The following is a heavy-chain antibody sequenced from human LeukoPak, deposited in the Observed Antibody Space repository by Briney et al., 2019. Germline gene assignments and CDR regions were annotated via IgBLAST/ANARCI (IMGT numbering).Heavy chain of an antibody. CDR3: ARDRWAVTTGFDY. CDR1: GYTFTIYA. Sequence: ASVTVSCKASGYTFTIYAMHWVRQAPGQRLEWMGWINAGNGNTKYSQKFQGRVTITRDTSASTAYTELSSLRSEDTAVYYCARDRWAVTTGFDYWGQGTLVTVSS. V-gene: IGHV1-3*01. CDR2: INAGNGNT. D-gene: IGHD4-17*01. J-gene: IGHJ4*02.